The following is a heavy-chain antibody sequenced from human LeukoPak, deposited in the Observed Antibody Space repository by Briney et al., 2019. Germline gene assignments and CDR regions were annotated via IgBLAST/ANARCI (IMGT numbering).Heavy chain of an antibody. Sequence: GGSLRLSCAASGFTFSSYDVNWVRQATGKGLEWVSYISSSGSTIYYADSVKGRFTISRDNAKNSLYLQMNSLRAEDTAVYYCAELGITMIGGVWGKGTTVTISS. CDR1: GFTFSSYD. V-gene: IGHV3-48*03. D-gene: IGHD3-10*02. J-gene: IGHJ6*04. CDR3: AELGITMIGGV. CDR2: ISSSGSTI.